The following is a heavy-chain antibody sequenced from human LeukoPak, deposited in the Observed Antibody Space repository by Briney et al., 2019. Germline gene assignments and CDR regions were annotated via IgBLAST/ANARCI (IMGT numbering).Heavy chain of an antibody. V-gene: IGHV3-15*07. CDR3: TTGWYYYDSSGYYFPGTFDY. CDR1: GFTFSNAW. CDR2: IKSKTDGGTT. J-gene: IGHJ4*02. Sequence: GGSLRLSCAAPGFTFSNAWMNWVRQAPGKGLEWVGRIKSKTDGGTTDYAAPVKGRFTISRDDSKNTLYLQMNSLKTEDTAVYYCTTGWYYYDSSGYYFPGTFDYWGQGTLVTVSS. D-gene: IGHD3-22*01.